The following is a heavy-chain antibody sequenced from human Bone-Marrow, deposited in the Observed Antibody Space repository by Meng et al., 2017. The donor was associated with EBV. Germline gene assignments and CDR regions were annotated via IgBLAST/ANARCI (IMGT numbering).Heavy chain of an antibody. CDR1: GGTFRSDA. D-gene: IGHD3-10*01. J-gene: IGHJ4*02. Sequence: QLLQSGAGGQKPGSSVKVSCRTSGGTFRSDAVSWVRQAPGQGLEWMGGLIPMVGAPHYAQKFQGRVTIIADESTSTHSMELNSLRSEDTAMYYCASESGRGFTPDYWGQGTLVTVSS. CDR2: LIPMVGAP. CDR3: ASESGRGFTPDY. V-gene: IGHV1-69*01.